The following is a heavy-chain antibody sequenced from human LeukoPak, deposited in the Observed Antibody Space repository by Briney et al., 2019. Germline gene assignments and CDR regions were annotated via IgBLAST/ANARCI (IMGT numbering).Heavy chain of an antibody. CDR3: ARDWTHDYGDAGGAFDI. CDR2: FIPSGGST. J-gene: IGHJ3*02. CDR1: GYTFSSYY. Sequence: GASPKVSCKASGYTFSSYYMHWVRDAPGRGVERTGIFIPSGGSTSYAQKFQGRVTMCRDTSTSTVYMELSSLSSEDTAVYYCARDWTHDYGDAGGAFDIWGQGTMVTVSS. D-gene: IGHD4-17*01. V-gene: IGHV1-46*01.